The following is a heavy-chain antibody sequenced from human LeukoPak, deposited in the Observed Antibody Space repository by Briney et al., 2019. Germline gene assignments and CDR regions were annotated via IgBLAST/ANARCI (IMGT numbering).Heavy chain of an antibody. J-gene: IGHJ6*03. CDR2: ISYDGSNK. V-gene: IGHV3-30*04. CDR1: GFTFSRYG. D-gene: IGHD6-13*01. Sequence: GGSLRLSCAASGFTFSRYGMHWVRQAPGKGLGWVTAISYDGSNKYYANSVKGRFTISRDNSKNTLYVQMNSLRAEDTAVYYCAKEGYSRGYYSYYYMDVWGKGTTVTVSS. CDR3: AKEGYSRGYYSYYYMDV.